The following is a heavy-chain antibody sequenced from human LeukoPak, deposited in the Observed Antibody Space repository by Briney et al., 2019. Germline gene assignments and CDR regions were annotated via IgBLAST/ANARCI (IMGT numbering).Heavy chain of an antibody. CDR1: GDSIGSYY. D-gene: IGHD3-10*01. J-gene: IGHJ5*01. CDR3: ARGRARDGSFPWLDS. V-gene: IGHV4-59*01. CDR2: IFYSGST. Sequence: SETLSLTCSVSGDSIGSYYWTWIRQSAGKGLEWIGYIFYSGSTNYSPSFKSRVTISVDTSNNQFSLQLRSVTAADTAIYYCARGRARDGSFPWLDSWGQGTLVTVSS.